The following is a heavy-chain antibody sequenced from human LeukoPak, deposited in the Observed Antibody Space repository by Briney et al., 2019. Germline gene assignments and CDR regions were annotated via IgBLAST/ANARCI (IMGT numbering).Heavy chain of an antibody. CDR1: GFTFGSYA. Sequence: PGGSLRLSCSASGFTFGSYAMHWVRQAPGKGLEYVSAITGNGRSTYYADSMKGRFAISRDNSKNTLYLQMSSLRPEDTAVYYCVKAPYYGSDWGQGTLVTVSS. V-gene: IGHV3-64D*06. CDR3: VKAPYYGSD. CDR2: ITGNGRST. J-gene: IGHJ4*02. D-gene: IGHD3-10*01.